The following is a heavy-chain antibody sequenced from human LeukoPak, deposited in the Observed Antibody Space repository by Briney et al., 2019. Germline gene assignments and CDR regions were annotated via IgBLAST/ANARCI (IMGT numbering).Heavy chain of an antibody. V-gene: IGHV1-18*01. J-gene: IGHJ6*02. Sequence: ASVKVSCKASGHTSTTYAIHWVRQAPGQGLEWMGWISAYNGNTNYAQKLQGRVTMTTDTSTSTAYMELRSLRSDDTAVYYCARGVVVPAAFTDYGMDVWGQGTTVTVSS. CDR2: ISAYNGNT. CDR3: ARGVVVPAAFTDYGMDV. CDR1: GHTSTTYA. D-gene: IGHD2-2*01.